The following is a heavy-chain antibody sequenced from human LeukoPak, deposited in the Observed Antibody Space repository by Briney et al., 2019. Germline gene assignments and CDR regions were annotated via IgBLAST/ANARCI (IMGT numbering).Heavy chain of an antibody. CDR3: ARDRGGVGYFDY. Sequence: SETLSLTCTVSGGSISSYYWSWIRQPPGKGLEWIGYIYYSGSTTYNPSLKSRVTISVDTSKSQSSLKLTSVTAADTAVYYCARDRGGVGYFDYWGQGTLVTVSS. CDR2: IYYSGST. CDR1: GGSISSYY. V-gene: IGHV4-59*01. J-gene: IGHJ4*02. D-gene: IGHD1-26*01.